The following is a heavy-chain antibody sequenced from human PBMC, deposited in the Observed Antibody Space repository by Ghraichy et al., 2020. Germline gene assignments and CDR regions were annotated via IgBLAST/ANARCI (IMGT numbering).Heavy chain of an antibody. CDR1: GGSVSRYY. CDR2: INHSGST. V-gene: IGHV4-34*01. D-gene: IGHD2-15*01. Sequence: SETLSLTCSVSGGSVSRYYWSWIRQPPGKGLEWIGEINHSGSTNYNPSLKSRVTISVDTSKNQFSLKLSSVTAADTAVYYCARGGIGGMDVWGQGTTVTVSS. J-gene: IGHJ6*02. CDR3: ARGGIGGMDV.